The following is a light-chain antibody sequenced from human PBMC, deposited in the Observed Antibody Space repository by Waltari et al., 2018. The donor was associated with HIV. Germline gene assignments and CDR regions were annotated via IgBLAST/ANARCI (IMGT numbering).Light chain of an antibody. Sequence: DIQMTQSPSTLSATGGARVPITCRASQSISSWLAWYQQEPGKAPKLLICKASSLESGVPSRFSGSGSGTEFTLTISSLQPDDFATYYCQQHNSYPWTFGQGTKVEIK. CDR1: QSISSW. V-gene: IGKV1-5*03. CDR3: QQHNSYPWT. CDR2: KAS. J-gene: IGKJ1*01.